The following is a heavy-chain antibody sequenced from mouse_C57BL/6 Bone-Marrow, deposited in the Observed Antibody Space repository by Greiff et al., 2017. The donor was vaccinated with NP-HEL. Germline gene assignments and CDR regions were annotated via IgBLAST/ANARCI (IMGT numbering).Heavy chain of an antibody. D-gene: IGHD1-1*01. Sequence: VQRVESGAELVMPGASVKLSCTASGYTFTSYWMHWVKQRPGQGLEWIGEIDPSDSYTNYNKKFKGKSTLTVDKSSSTAYMQLSSLTSEDSAVYYCARSPYYYGGAYWGQGTLVTVSA. J-gene: IGHJ3*01. CDR2: IDPSDSYT. CDR1: GYTFTSYW. V-gene: IGHV1-69*01. CDR3: ARSPYYYGGAY.